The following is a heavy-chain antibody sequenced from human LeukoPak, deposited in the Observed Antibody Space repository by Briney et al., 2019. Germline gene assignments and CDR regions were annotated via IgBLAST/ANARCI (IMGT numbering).Heavy chain of an antibody. CDR2: ISYSGST. Sequence: SETLSLTCTVSDGSISSSDYYWGWIRQPPGKGLEWIGSISYSGSTYYNPSLKSRVTISVDTSKNQFSLKMSSVTAADTAVYYCARDRGGYGAETDWGQGTLVTASS. CDR1: DGSISSSDYY. CDR3: ARDRGGYGAETD. J-gene: IGHJ4*02. V-gene: IGHV4-39*07. D-gene: IGHD5-18*01.